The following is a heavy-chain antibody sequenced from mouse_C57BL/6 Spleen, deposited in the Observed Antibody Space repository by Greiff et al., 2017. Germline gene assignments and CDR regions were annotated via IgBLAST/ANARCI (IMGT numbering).Heavy chain of an antibody. Sequence: EVQLQQSGPELVKPGASVKISCKASGYTFTDYYMNWVKQSHGKSLEWIGDINPNNGGTSYNQKFKGKATLTVDKSSSTAYMELRSLTSEDSAVYYCAREVTTKSSGGWYFDVWGTGTTVTVSS. V-gene: IGHV1-26*01. J-gene: IGHJ1*03. CDR2: INPNNGGT. D-gene: IGHD2-3*01. CDR3: AREVTTKSSGGWYFDV. CDR1: GYTFTDYY.